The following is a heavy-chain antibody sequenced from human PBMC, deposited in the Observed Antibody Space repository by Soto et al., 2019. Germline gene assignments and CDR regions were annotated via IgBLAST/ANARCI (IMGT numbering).Heavy chain of an antibody. V-gene: IGHV4-59*01. J-gene: IGHJ5*02. D-gene: IGHD3-10*01. CDR1: GGSISSYY. CDR3: ARDSLRSGSINWFDP. Sequence: SETLSLTCTVSGGSISSYYWSWIRQPPGKGLEWIGYIYYSGSTNYNPSLKSRVTMSVDTSKNQFSLKLSSVTAADTAVYYCARDSLRSGSINWFDPWGQGTLVTVSS. CDR2: IYYSGST.